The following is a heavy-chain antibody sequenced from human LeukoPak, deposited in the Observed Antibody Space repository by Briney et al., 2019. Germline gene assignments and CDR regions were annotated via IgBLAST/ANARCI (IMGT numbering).Heavy chain of an antibody. CDR3: ARDRGYSSGYYFDY. D-gene: IGHD6-19*01. Sequence: ASVKVSCKASGYTFTGYYMHWVRQAPGQGLEWMGWINPNSGGTNYAQKFQGRVTMTRDTSISTAYMELSRLRSDDTAVYYCARDRGYSSGYYFDYWGQGTLVTVSS. J-gene: IGHJ4*02. V-gene: IGHV1-2*02. CDR1: GYTFTGYY. CDR2: INPNSGGT.